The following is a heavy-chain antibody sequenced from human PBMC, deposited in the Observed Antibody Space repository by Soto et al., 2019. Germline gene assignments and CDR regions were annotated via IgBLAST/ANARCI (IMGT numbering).Heavy chain of an antibody. CDR1: GGSISSYY. Sequence: SETLSLTCTVSGGSISSYYWSWIRQPAGKGLEWIGRIYTSGSTNYNPSLKSRVTMSVDTSKNQFSLKLSYVTAADTAVYYCERDAYCSGGSCYSDWFDTWGQGTLVTV. J-gene: IGHJ5*02. CDR2: IYTSGST. CDR3: ERDAYCSGGSCYSDWFDT. D-gene: IGHD2-15*01. V-gene: IGHV4-4*07.